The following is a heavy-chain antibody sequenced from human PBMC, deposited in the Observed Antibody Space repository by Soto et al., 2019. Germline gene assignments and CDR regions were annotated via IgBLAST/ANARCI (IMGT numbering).Heavy chain of an antibody. Sequence: PGGSLRLSCAASGFTFNSYAMSWVRQAPGKGLEWVSSISSSSSYTYYADSVKGRFTISRDNAKNSLYLQMNSLRAEDTAVYYCARASGSYGYWGQGTLVTVSS. CDR1: GFTFNSYA. V-gene: IGHV3-21*01. J-gene: IGHJ4*02. CDR3: ARASGSYGY. CDR2: ISSSSSYT. D-gene: IGHD1-26*01.